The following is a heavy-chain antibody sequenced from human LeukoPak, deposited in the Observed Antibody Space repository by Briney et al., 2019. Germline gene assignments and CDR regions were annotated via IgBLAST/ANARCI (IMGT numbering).Heavy chain of an antibody. Sequence: GGSLRLSCAASGFPFSSYGMHWVRQAPGKGVEWVAVISYDGSNKYYADSVKGRFTIPRDNSKNTLYLQMNSLRAEDTAVYYCAKDGDTAMVRRRYYYFDYWGQGTLVTVSS. CDR3: AKDGDTAMVRRRYYYFDY. D-gene: IGHD5-18*01. V-gene: IGHV3-30*18. CDR2: ISYDGSNK. J-gene: IGHJ4*02. CDR1: GFPFSSYG.